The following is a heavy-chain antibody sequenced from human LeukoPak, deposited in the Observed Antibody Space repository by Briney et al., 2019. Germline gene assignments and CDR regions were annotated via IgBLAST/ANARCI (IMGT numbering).Heavy chain of an antibody. CDR3: ARGPRNDP. D-gene: IGHD1-14*01. V-gene: IGHV1-8*01. CDR1: GYPFTTYE. Sequence: ASVKVSCKTSGYPFTTYEINWVRQAAGQGLEWMGWVHPDTGFADYAQKFQGRVTMTSDTSISTAYMELSSLRSDDTAVYFCARGPRNDPWGQGTLVTVSS. CDR2: VHPDTGFA. J-gene: IGHJ5*02.